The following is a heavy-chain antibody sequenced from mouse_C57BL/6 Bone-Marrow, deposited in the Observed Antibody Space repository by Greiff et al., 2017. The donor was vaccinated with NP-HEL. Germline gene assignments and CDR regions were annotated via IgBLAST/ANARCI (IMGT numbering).Heavy chain of an antibody. Sequence: VQLQQSGAELVRPGASVKLSCTASGFNIKDDYMHWVKQRPEQGLEWIGWIDPENGDTEYASKFQGKATITADTSSNTAYLQLSSLTSEDTAVYYCTLDGPTGDGAWFAYWGQGTLVTVSA. J-gene: IGHJ3*01. V-gene: IGHV14-4*01. CDR1: GFNIKDDY. D-gene: IGHD2-3*01. CDR3: TLDGPTGDGAWFAY. CDR2: IDPENGDT.